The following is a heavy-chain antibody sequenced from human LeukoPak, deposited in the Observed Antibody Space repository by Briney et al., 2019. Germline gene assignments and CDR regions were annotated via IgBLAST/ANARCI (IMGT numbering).Heavy chain of an antibody. CDR2: IYNSVTT. V-gene: IGHV4-59*01. J-gene: IGHJ4*02. CDR1: GGSISPYY. Sequence: SETLSLTCTVSGGSISPYYWSWIRQPPGKGLEWIGYIYNSVTTNYNPSLKSRVTISVDTSKNQFSLKLTSVTAADTAVYYCARQAAFDRSEGQFDYWGQGTLVTVSS. D-gene: IGHD3-9*01. CDR3: ARQAAFDRSEGQFDY.